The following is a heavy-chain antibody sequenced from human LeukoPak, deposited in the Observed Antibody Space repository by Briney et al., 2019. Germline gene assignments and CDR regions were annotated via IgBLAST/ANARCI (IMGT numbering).Heavy chain of an antibody. CDR1: GGSFSGYY. J-gene: IGHJ4*02. CDR3: ARGKTRRGYSYGYGGPFDY. CDR2: INHSGST. V-gene: IGHV4-34*01. D-gene: IGHD5-18*01. Sequence: SETLSLTCAVYGGSFSGYYWSWIRQPPGKGLGWIGEINHSGSTNYNPSLKSRVTISVDTSKNQFSLKLGSVTAADTAVYYCARGKTRRGYSYGYGGPFDYWGQGTLVTVSS.